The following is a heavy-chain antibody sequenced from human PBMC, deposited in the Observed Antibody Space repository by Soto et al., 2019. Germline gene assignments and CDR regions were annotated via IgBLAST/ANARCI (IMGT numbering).Heavy chain of an antibody. CDR3: ARDPNQYDSSGSSEGGPDY. J-gene: IGHJ4*02. D-gene: IGHD3-22*01. CDR2: IYPDDSRT. Sequence: GESLKISCKGSGYNFFGHWIVWVRQVPGKGLEWMGIIYPDDSRTRYSPSFQGQVTISADKSINTAYLQWSSLKASDTAMYYCARDPNQYDSSGSSEGGPDYWGQGTLVTVSS. CDR1: GYNFFGHW. V-gene: IGHV5-51*01.